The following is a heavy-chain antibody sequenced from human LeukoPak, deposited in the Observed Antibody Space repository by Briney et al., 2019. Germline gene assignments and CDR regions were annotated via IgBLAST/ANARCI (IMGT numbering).Heavy chain of an antibody. J-gene: IGHJ4*02. CDR3: ARDPIYYGSGSYDY. V-gene: IGHV3-30*02. Sequence: GGSLRLSCAASGFTFSSYGMHWVRQAPGKGLEWVAFIRYDGSNKYYADSVKGRFTISRDNSKNTLYLQMNSLRSDDTAVYYCARDPIYYGSGSYDYWGQGTLVTVSS. CDR1: GFTFSSYG. D-gene: IGHD3-10*01. CDR2: IRYDGSNK.